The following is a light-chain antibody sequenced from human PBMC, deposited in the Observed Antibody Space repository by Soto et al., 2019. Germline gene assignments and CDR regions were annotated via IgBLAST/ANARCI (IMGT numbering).Light chain of an antibody. CDR3: GSWDSSLSAYV. V-gene: IGLV2-14*01. J-gene: IGLJ1*01. CDR1: SSDLAIYNY. Sequence: QSVLAQPASVSGSPGQSITISCTGTSSDLAIYNYVSWYQQQPGKAPKLMIYQVTNRPSGVSNRFSGSRSGNTASLTISGLQAEDEADYYCGSWDSSLSAYVFGTRTKVTVL. CDR2: QVT.